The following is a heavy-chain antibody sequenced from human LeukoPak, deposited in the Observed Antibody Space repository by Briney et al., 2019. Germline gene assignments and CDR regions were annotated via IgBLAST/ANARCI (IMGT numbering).Heavy chain of an antibody. Sequence: GGSLRLSCAASGFTFSSYAMSWVRQAPGKGLEWVSAISGSGGSTYYADSVKGRFTISRDNSKNTLYLQMNSLRAEDTAVYYCSKDEIPLRYFDWLSYYFDYWGQGTLVTVSS. CDR1: GFTFSSYA. J-gene: IGHJ4*02. CDR3: SKDEIPLRYFDWLSYYFDY. CDR2: ISGSGGST. D-gene: IGHD3-9*01. V-gene: IGHV3-23*01.